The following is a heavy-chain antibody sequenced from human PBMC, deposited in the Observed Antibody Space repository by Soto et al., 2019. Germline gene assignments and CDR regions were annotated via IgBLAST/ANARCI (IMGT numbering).Heavy chain of an antibody. CDR2: ISGSGGST. D-gene: IGHD5-12*01. CDR3: ATNSGYDLYYGMDV. V-gene: IGHV3-23*01. J-gene: IGHJ6*02. Sequence: EVQLLESGGGLVQPGGSLRLSCAASGFTFSSYAMSWVRQAPGKGLEWVSAISGSGGSTYYADSVKGRFTISRDNSKNTLYLKMNSLRAEDTAVYYCATNSGYDLYYGMDVWGQGTTVTVS. CDR1: GFTFSSYA.